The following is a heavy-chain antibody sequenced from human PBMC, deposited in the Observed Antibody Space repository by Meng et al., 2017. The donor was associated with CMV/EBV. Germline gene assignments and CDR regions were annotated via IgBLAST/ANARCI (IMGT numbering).Heavy chain of an antibody. D-gene: IGHD5-18*01. V-gene: IGHV3-23*01. CDR1: GFTFSSYA. J-gene: IGHJ4*02. CDR3: AKAESRYVDTAMDY. Sequence: GESLKISCAASGFTFSSYAMSWVRQAPGKGLEWVSAISGSGGSTYYADSVKGRFTISRDNSKNPLYLQMNSLRAEDTAVYYCAKAESRYVDTAMDYWGQGTLVTVSS. CDR2: ISGSGGST.